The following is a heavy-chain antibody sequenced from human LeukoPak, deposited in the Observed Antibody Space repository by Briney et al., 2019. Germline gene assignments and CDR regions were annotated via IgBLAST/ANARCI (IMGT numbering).Heavy chain of an antibody. V-gene: IGHV3-21*01. CDR2: ISGSGSYI. J-gene: IGHJ6*02. D-gene: IGHD4-11*01. CDR1: GFTFSSYN. Sequence: PGGSLRLSCAASGFTFSSYNMNWVRQAPGKGLEWVSSISGSGSYIYYADSVKGRFTISRDNAKNSLYLQMTSLRAEDTAVYYCARDYSDYYGMDVWGQGTTVTVSS. CDR3: ARDYSDYYGMDV.